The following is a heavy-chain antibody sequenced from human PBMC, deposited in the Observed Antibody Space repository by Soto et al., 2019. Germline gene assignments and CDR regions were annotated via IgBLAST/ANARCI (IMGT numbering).Heavy chain of an antibody. CDR3: ARTYYDSSGYYSPDIYYFDY. D-gene: IGHD3-22*01. V-gene: IGHV1-3*01. CDR1: GYTFTNYA. CDR2: INADNGNT. J-gene: IGHJ4*02. Sequence: ASVKVSCKASGYTFTNYAMHWVRQAPGQRLEWMGGINADNGNTKYSQKFQVRVTIARDTSASTAYLELTSLRSEDTAVYYCARTYYDSSGYYSPDIYYFDYWGQGTLVTVSS.